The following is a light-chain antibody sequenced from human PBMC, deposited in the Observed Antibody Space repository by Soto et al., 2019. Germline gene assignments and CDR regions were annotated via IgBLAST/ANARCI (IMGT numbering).Light chain of an antibody. V-gene: IGKV3-15*01. CDR1: QSISSE. CDR3: QQGHNWPLT. CDR2: GAS. J-gene: IGKJ2*01. Sequence: EIVMTQSPATRSVSPGERATLSCRASQSISSELAWYQQKPGQPPRLLIYGASTRATGVPARFTGSGSGSDFTLTISGLQYEDFAVYYCQQGHNWPLTFGQGTRLEI.